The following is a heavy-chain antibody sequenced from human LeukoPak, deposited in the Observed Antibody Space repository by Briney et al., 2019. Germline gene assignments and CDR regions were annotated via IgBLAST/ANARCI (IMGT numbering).Heavy chain of an antibody. CDR2: IYYSGST. J-gene: IGHJ4*02. CDR3: ARDRGDTAIYDY. CDR1: GGSISSYY. Sequence: PSETLSLTCTVSGGSISSYYWSWIRQPPGKGLEWIGYIYYSGSTNYNPSLKSRVTISVDTSKNQFSLKLSSVTAADTAVYYCARDRGDTAIYDYWGQGTLVTVSS. V-gene: IGHV4-59*01. D-gene: IGHD5-18*01.